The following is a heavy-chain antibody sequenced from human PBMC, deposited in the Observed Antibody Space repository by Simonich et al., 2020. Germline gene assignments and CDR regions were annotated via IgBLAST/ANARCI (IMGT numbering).Heavy chain of an antibody. D-gene: IGHD2-21*02. V-gene: IGHV4-59*08. Sequence: QVQLQESGPGLVQPSETLSLTCTVSGGSISSYYWSCIRQPPGTGLEWIGYIYYSGSTNYYPTLKSRVTISVDTSKNQSSLKLSSVTAADTAVYYCARHKFRGEVVTAIPGYWYFDLWGRGTLVTVSS. CDR1: GGSISSYY. CDR2: IYYSGST. CDR3: ARHKFRGEVVTAIPGYWYFDL. J-gene: IGHJ2*01.